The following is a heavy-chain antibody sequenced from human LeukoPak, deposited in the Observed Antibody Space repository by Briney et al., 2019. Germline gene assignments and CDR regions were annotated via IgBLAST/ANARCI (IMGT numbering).Heavy chain of an antibody. V-gene: IGHV4-34*01. D-gene: IGHD1-14*01. J-gene: IGHJ6*03. CDR1: GGSFSGYY. Sequence: SETLSLTCAVYGGSFSGYYWSWIRQPPGKGLEWIGEINHSGSTNYNPSLKSRVTISVDTSKNQFSLKLSSVTAADTAVYYCASRTGGLNYYYMDVWGKGTTVTVSS. CDR3: ASRTGGLNYYYMDV. CDR2: INHSGST.